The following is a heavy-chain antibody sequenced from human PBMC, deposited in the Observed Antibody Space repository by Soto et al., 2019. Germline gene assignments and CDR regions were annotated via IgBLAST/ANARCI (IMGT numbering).Heavy chain of an antibody. V-gene: IGHV4-31*03. Sequence: SETLSLTCTVSGGSISSGGYYGRWIRQHPGKGLEGIGYIYYSGSTYYNPPLKSRVTISGDTSKNQFSLKLSSVTAADTAVYYCARVTYYDFWSGQPHGMDVWGQGTTVTVSS. CDR3: ARVTYYDFWSGQPHGMDV. J-gene: IGHJ6*02. D-gene: IGHD3-3*01. CDR2: IYYSGST. CDR1: GGSISSGGYY.